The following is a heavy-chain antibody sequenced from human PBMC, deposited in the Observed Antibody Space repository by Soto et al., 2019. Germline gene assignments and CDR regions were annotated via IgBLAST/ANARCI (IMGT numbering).Heavy chain of an antibody. Sequence: PGESLKISCKGSGYSFTSYWISWVRQMPGKGLEWMGRIDPSDSYTNYSPSFQGHVTISADKSISTAYLQWSSLKASDTAMYYCARSPHQIALGSLYYGMDVWGQGTTVTSP. J-gene: IGHJ6*02. CDR1: GYSFTSYW. D-gene: IGHD2-21*01. V-gene: IGHV5-10-1*01. CDR2: IDPSDSYT. CDR3: ARSPHQIALGSLYYGMDV.